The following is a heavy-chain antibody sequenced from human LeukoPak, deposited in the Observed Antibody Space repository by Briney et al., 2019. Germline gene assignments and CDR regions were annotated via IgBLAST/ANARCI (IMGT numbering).Heavy chain of an antibody. V-gene: IGHV1-18*01. CDR3: ARNPHYYFYNYMDV. CDR1: GYSFTNNG. CDR2: ISAYNGDT. Sequence: ASVKVSCKASGYSFTNNGITWVRQAPGQGLEWMGWISAYNGDTSYALQFQGRVTMTRNTSTSTAYMELRSLRSDDTAVYYCARNPHYYFYNYMDVWGKGTTVTVSS. J-gene: IGHJ6*03.